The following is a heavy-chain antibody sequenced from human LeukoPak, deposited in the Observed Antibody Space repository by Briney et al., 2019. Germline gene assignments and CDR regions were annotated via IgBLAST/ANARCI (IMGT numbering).Heavy chain of an antibody. CDR1: GFTFDDYA. V-gene: IGHV3-9*01. D-gene: IGHD1-7*01. Sequence: GGSLRLSCAASGFTFDDYAMHWVRQAPGKGLEGGSGISWNSGSIGYADTVKGRFTISRDNAKNSLYLQMNSLRAEDTALYYCAKDMGFNWNYYYFDYWGQGTLVTVSS. CDR2: ISWNSGSI. CDR3: AKDMGFNWNYYYFDY. J-gene: IGHJ4*02.